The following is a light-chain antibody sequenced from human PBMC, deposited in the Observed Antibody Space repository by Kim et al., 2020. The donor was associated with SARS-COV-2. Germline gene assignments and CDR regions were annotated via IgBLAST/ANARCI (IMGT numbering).Light chain of an antibody. J-gene: IGKJ2*01. CDR1: QSISSY. Sequence: DIQMTQSPSSLSASVGDRVTITCRASQSISSYLNWYQQKPGKAPKLLIYDASSLQSGVPSRFSGSGSGTDFTLTISSLQPEDVATYYCQQSYSTLPYTFGQGTKLEI. V-gene: IGKV1-39*01. CDR2: DAS. CDR3: QQSYSTLPYT.